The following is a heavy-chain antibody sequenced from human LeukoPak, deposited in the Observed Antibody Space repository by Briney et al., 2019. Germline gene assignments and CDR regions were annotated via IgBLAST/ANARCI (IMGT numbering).Heavy chain of an antibody. CDR3: ARGGASSKFFDA. J-gene: IGHJ4*02. Sequence: SETLSLTCSVSGVSISNYYWSWLRQPPGKGLEWIAYIYYDGTTNYNPSLKSRATISVDTSKNQYSLNLISLTPADTAVYYCARGGASSKFFDAWGQGILVTVSS. CDR2: IYYDGTT. CDR1: GVSISNYY. D-gene: IGHD6-6*01. V-gene: IGHV4-59*01.